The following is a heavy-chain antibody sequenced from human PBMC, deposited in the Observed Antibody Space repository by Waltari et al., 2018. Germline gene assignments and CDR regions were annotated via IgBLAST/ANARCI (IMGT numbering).Heavy chain of an antibody. J-gene: IGHJ5*02. D-gene: IGHD2-2*02. CDR3: ARVVPAAIRRNGFDP. CDR2: IDYSGST. CDR1: GGSISSDY. Sequence: QVQLQESGPGLVKPSEPLSLTCTVSGGSISSDYWSWFRQPPGKGLEWIGYIDYSGSTNTNPAHKSRVTITGDTSKNQVSPKLSSGTAADAAVYYCARVVPAAIRRNGFDPWGQGTLVTVSS. V-gene: IGHV4-59*01.